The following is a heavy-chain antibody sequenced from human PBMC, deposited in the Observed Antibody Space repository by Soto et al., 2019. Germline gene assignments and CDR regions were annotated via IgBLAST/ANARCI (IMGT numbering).Heavy chain of an antibody. V-gene: IGHV4-31*03. Sequence: QVQLQESGPGLVKPSQTLSLTCTVSGGSISGDYYWSWIRQRPGKGPEWIAYIFHSGSTYFNPSLRSRVTISVDKSKNQFSLKLTSVTAADTAVYFCAAGADKCYSLFDKWGQGTLGTVSS. D-gene: IGHD2-15*01. CDR3: AAGADKCYSLFDK. J-gene: IGHJ4*02. CDR1: GGSISGDYY. CDR2: IFHSGST.